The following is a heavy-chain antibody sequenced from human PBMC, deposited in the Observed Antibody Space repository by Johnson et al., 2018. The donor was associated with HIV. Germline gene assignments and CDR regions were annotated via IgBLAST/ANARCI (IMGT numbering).Heavy chain of an antibody. CDR2: IRSDESNK. CDR1: GFIFSNYG. CDR3: AKLVVMVVDALVNDDFDI. D-gene: IGHD2-15*01. V-gene: IGHV3-30*02. J-gene: IGHJ3*02. Sequence: QVQLVESGGGVVQSGGSLRLSCVASGFIFSNYGMHWVRQAPGKGLEWVAFIRSDESNKYYADSVKGRFTISRENSKNTLSLQMNSLRVEDTAVYYCAKLVVMVVDALVNDDFDIWGQGTMVIVSS.